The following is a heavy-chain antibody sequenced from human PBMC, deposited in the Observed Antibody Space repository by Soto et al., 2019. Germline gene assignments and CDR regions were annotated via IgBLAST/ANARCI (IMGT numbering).Heavy chain of an antibody. CDR3: ERDGDSTTVFGVVYYFDY. V-gene: IGHV1-3*01. CDR2: INAGNGNT. CDR1: GYTFSSHA. Sequence: GASVKVSCKASGYTFSSHAMHWVRQAPGQRLEWMGWINAGNGNTKYSQNFQGRVAITRDTSASTAYMELRSLRSEDTAVYYRERDGDSTTVFGVVYYFDYWDQGTMVTVSS. D-gene: IGHD3-3*01. J-gene: IGHJ4*02.